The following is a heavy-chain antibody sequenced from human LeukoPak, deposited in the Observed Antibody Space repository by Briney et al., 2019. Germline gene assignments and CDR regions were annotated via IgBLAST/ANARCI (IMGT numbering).Heavy chain of an antibody. D-gene: IGHD4-11*01. CDR3: AREGRETVTGNRYYYYYMDV. Sequence: SDPRSPTCDILGQPFGGYYWSWIRQLPGKCLDWIGNIYYVVRTNYNPYLKSRVTISVDTSKNQFSLKLSSVTAADTAVYYCAREGRETVTGNRYYYYYMDVWGKGTTVTVSS. J-gene: IGHJ6*03. CDR2: IYYVVRT. CDR1: GQPFGGYY. V-gene: IGHV4-59*01.